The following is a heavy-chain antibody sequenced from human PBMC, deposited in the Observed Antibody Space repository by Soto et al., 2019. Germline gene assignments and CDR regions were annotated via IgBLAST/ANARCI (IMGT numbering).Heavy chain of an antibody. V-gene: IGHV3-23*01. CDR3: AKDHSSSPAGVGGFDF. J-gene: IGHJ4*02. CDR2: ILGGGGAT. D-gene: IGHD6-13*01. CDR1: GFTFSNFA. Sequence: EVQLLESGGGLVQPGGSLRLSCAASGFTFSNFALSWVRQAPGKGPQWVSSILGGGGATFYADSVKGRFTISRDNSKNTLYLQMSSLRADDTAVYHCAKDHSSSPAGVGGFDFWGRGTLVTVSS.